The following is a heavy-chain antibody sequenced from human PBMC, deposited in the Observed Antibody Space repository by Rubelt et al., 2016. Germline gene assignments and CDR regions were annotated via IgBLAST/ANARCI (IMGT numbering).Heavy chain of an antibody. V-gene: IGHV1-18*01. CDR3: TRDELAISDD. D-gene: IGHD5-24*01. CDR2: ISAYNGNK. CDR1: GYTFTSYG. J-gene: IGHJ4*02. Sequence: QVQLVQSGAEVKKPGSSVKVSCKASGYTFTSYGISWVRQAPGQGLEWMGWISAYNGNKNYAQKPQGRAKITLDLSMSTADVEERGLCYYARDVSYCTRDELAISDDWGQGTMVTVSS.